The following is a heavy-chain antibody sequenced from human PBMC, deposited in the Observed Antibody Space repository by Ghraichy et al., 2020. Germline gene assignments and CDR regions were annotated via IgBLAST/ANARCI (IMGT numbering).Heavy chain of an antibody. CDR3: AKMEGYCSSTSCHFSVYYFDY. D-gene: IGHD2-2*01. Sequence: GGSLRLSCAASGFTFSSYAMSWVRQAPGKGLEWVSAISGSGGSTYYADSVKGRFTISRDNSKNTLYLQMNSLRAEDTAVYYCAKMEGYCSSTSCHFSVYYFDYWGQGTLVTVSS. CDR2: ISGSGGST. CDR1: GFTFSSYA. V-gene: IGHV3-23*01. J-gene: IGHJ4*02.